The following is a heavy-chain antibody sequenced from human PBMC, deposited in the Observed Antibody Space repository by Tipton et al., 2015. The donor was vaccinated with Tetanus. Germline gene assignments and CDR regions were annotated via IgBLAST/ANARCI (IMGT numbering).Heavy chain of an antibody. CDR3: AGGGCTNRGFSFGYYLAS. CDR1: GYTFTDYY. J-gene: IGHJ4*02. Sequence: QVQLVQSGAEVKKPGASVKVSCKASGYTFTDYYIHWVRQAPGQGLEWMGWINPNSGGTNYAQKFQGRVTMTRDTSITTAYMELRRLSSEEWAVFSVAGGGCTNRGFSFGYYLASGAQGPLLSVSS. CDR2: INPNSGGT. D-gene: IGHD2-8*01. V-gene: IGHV1-2*02.